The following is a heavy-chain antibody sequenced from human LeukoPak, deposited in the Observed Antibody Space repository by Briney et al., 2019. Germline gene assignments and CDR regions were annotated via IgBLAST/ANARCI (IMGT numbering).Heavy chain of an antibody. D-gene: IGHD1-26*01. J-gene: IGHJ4*02. CDR2: IKPSNGDT. CDR1: GYNFSGHY. Sequence: ASVKVSCKASGYNFSGHYMHWVRQAPGQGLEWMGWIKPSNGDTKYAQNFQGRVTMTRDTSISTAYMELSSLRSDDAAVYYCASPPLSSAMYYAHWGQGTLVTVSS. V-gene: IGHV1-2*02. CDR3: ASPPLSSAMYYAH.